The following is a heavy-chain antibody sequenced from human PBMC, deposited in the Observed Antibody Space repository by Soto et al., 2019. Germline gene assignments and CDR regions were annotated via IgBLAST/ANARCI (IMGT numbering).Heavy chain of an antibody. J-gene: IGHJ4*02. CDR1: GYTFTGYY. CDR2: INPNSGGT. D-gene: IGHD3-10*01. CDR3: ARDRASGSYYLLDY. V-gene: IGHV1-2*02. Sequence: GASVKVSCKASGYTFTGYYMHWVRQAPGQGLEWMGWINPNSGGTNYAQKFQGRVTMTRDTSISTAYMELSRLRSDDTAVYYCARDRASGSYYLLDYWGQGTLVTVSS.